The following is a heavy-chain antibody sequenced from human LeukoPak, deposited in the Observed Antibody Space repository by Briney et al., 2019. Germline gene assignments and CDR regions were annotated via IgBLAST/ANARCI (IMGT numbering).Heavy chain of an antibody. CDR2: INHSGST. Sequence: KPSETLSLTCAVYGGSFSGYYWSLIRQPPGKGLEWIGEINHSGSTNYNPSLKSRVTISVDTSKNQFSLKLSSVTAADTAVYYCARGEVGATTPGFDYWGQGTLATVSS. D-gene: IGHD1-26*01. J-gene: IGHJ4*02. CDR1: GGSFSGYY. CDR3: ARGEVGATTPGFDY. V-gene: IGHV4-34*01.